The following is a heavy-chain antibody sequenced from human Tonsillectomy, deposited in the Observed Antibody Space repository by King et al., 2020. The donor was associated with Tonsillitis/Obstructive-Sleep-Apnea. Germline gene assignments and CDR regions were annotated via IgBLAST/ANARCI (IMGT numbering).Heavy chain of an antibody. CDR3: SRESEGSGYYSIDY. Sequence: VQLQESGPGLVKPSETLSLTCTVSGGSISSYYWSWIRQPPGKGLEWIGYIYYSGSTNYNPSLKSRVTISVDTSKNQFSLKLSSVTAADTDVYYCSRESEGSGYYSIDYWGQGTLVTVSS. CDR2: IYYSGST. V-gene: IGHV4-59*01. D-gene: IGHD3-22*01. J-gene: IGHJ4*02. CDR1: GGSISSYY.